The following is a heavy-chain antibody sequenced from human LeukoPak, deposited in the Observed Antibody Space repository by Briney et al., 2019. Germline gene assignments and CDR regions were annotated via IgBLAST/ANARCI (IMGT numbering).Heavy chain of an antibody. J-gene: IGHJ4*02. CDR2: ISGSSSYI. D-gene: IGHD6-13*01. Sequence: GGSLRLSCAASGFTFSSYTMNWVRQAPGKGLEWVSSISGSSSYIYSADSVKGRFTISRDNAKNSLYLQMNSLRAEDTAVYYCAGDPSYSSSLGLNWGQGTLVTVSS. CDR3: AGDPSYSSSLGLN. CDR1: GFTFSSYT. V-gene: IGHV3-21*01.